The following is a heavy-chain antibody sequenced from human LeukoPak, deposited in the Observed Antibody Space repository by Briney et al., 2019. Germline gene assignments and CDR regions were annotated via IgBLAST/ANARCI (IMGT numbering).Heavy chain of an antibody. CDR2: VSFSGTT. Sequence: SETLSLTCTVSRGPISSHYWSWIRQPPGKGLEWIGYVSFSGTTKYSPSLNSRVTMSVDMSKNRFSLTLSSVTAADTAVYYCAKSMTTDYYGMDVWGQGTTVTVSS. V-gene: IGHV4-59*11. J-gene: IGHJ6*02. CDR1: RGPISSHY. D-gene: IGHD4-17*01. CDR3: AKSMTTDYYGMDV.